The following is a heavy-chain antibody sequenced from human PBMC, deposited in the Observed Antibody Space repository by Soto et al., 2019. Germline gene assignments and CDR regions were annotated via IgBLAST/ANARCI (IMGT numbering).Heavy chain of an antibody. CDR1: GFTFSSYG. CDR2: ISYDGSNK. J-gene: IGHJ4*02. Sequence: GGSLRLSCAASGFTFSSYGMHWVRQAPGKGLEWVAVISYDGSNKYYADSVKGRFTISRDNSKNTLYPQMNSLRAEDTAVYYCAKDVREYSSGFGSFDYWGQGTLVTVSS. V-gene: IGHV3-30*18. D-gene: IGHD6-19*01. CDR3: AKDVREYSSGFGSFDY.